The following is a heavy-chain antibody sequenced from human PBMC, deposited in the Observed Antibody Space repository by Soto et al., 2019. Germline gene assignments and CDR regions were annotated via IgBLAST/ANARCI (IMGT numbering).Heavy chain of an antibody. J-gene: IGHJ4*02. D-gene: IGHD3-10*01. CDR2: INHSGST. Sequence: ASETLSLTCAVYGGSFSGYYWSWIRQPPGKGLEWIGEINHSGSTNYNPSLKSRVTISVDTSKNQFSLKLSSVTAADTAVYYCARSGFYGSGSYLNYFDYWGQGTLVTVSS. CDR3: ARSGFYGSGSYLNYFDY. V-gene: IGHV4-34*01. CDR1: GGSFSGYY.